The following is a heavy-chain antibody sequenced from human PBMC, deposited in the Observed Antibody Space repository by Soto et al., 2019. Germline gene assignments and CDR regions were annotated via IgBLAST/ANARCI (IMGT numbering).Heavy chain of an antibody. CDR2: INPNSGGT. CDR3: ARTSMIVVDDDAFDI. V-gene: IGHV1-2*02. D-gene: IGHD3-22*01. Sequence: SSVKVSCKASGYTFTGYYMHWVRQAPGQGLEWMGWINPNSGGTNYAQKFRGRVTMTRDTSISTAYMELSRLRSDDTAVYYCARTSMIVVDDDAFDIWGQGTMVTV. CDR1: GYTFTGYY. J-gene: IGHJ3*02.